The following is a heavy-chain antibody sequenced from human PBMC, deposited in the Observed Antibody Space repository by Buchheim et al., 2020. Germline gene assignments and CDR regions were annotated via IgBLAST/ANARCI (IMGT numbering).Heavy chain of an antibody. V-gene: IGHV4-4*02. CDR3: ARVLLWFGGVSMDV. D-gene: IGHD3-10*01. J-gene: IGHJ6*02. CDR1: GGSISGSNW. Sequence: QMQLQESGPGLVKPSETLSLTCAVSGGSISGSNWWSWVRQTPGKGLEWIGDIYVGGSTNYSPSLKIRVAISVDKSKNHFSLKLTSVTAADTAVYYCARVLLWFGGVSMDVWGQGTT. CDR2: IYVGGST.